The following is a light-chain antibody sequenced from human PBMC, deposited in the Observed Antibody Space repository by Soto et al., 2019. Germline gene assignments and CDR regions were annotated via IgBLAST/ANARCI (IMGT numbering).Light chain of an antibody. CDR2: GNS. J-gene: IGLJ3*02. CDR3: QSYDGSLSAPGV. V-gene: IGLV1-40*01. Sequence: QSVLTQPPSVSGAPGQRVTISCTGSSSNIGAGYDVHWYQQLPGTAPKLLIYGNSNRPSGVPDRFSGSKSGTSASLAITGLQAEDEADYYCQSYDGSLSAPGVFGGGTKLTVL. CDR1: SSNIGAGYD.